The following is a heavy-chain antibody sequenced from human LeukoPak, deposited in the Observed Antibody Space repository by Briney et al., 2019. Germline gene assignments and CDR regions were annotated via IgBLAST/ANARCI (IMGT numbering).Heavy chain of an antibody. CDR2: ISTYNGNT. CDR1: GYTFTSYG. CDR3: ASWVYAFDI. D-gene: IGHD3-16*01. V-gene: IGHV1-18*01. J-gene: IGHJ3*02. Sequence: VASVKVSCKASGYTFTSYGISWVRQAPGQGLEWMGWISTYNGNTNYTQKFQGRVTITRDTSASTAYMELSSLRSEDTAVYYCASWVYAFDIWGQGTMVTVSS.